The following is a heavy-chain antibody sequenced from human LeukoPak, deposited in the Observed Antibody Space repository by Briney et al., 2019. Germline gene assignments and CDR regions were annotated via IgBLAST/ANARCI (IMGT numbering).Heavy chain of an antibody. CDR1: GFTVSSNY. V-gene: IGHV3-66*01. CDR3: RSYYGTSYRDYFDY. Sequence: GGSLRLSCAASGFTVSSNYMSWVRQAPGKGLEWVSVIHSGGSTYYADSVKGRFTISRDNSKNTLYLQMNSLRAEDTAVYYCRSYYGTSYRDYFDYWGQGTLVTVSS. J-gene: IGHJ4*02. D-gene: IGHD2-15*01. CDR2: IHSGGST.